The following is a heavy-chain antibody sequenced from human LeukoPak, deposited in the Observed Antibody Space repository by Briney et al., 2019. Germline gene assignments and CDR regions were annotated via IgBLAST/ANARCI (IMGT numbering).Heavy chain of an antibody. CDR1: GVTFNTFA. V-gene: IGHV1-69*11. CDR2: IVPMLGPA. D-gene: IGHD5-18*01. J-gene: IGHJ4*02. CDR3: ARVSTGFNYGSEFDY. Sequence: AASVKVSCKASGVTFNTFAVAWVRQAPGQGLEWMGIIVPMLGPANSAQRFRGRVTITVDQSTSTAYMELSSLRSEDTAVYYCARVSTGFNYGSEFDYWGQGTLVTVTS.